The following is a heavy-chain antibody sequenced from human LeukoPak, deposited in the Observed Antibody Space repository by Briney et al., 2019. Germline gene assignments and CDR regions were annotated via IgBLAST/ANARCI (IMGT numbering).Heavy chain of an antibody. CDR1: GFTFSSFA. J-gene: IGHJ4*02. D-gene: IGHD6-19*01. CDR2: IKQDGSEK. Sequence: PGGSLRLSCAASGFTFSSFAMSWVRQAPGKGLEWVANIKQDGSEKYYVDSVKGRFTISRDNAKNSLYLQMNSLRAEDTAVYYCAMLPSGWSRFDYWGQGTLVTVSS. V-gene: IGHV3-7*03. CDR3: AMLPSGWSRFDY.